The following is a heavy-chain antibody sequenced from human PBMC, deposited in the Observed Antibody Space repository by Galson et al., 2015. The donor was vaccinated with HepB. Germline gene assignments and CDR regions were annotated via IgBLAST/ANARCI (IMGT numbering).Heavy chain of an antibody. CDR3: ARGLGLELPSYYYYYYMDV. CDR2: IIPIFGTA. V-gene: IGHV1-69*13. CDR1: GGTFSSYA. D-gene: IGHD1-7*01. J-gene: IGHJ6*03. Sequence: SVKVSCKASGGTFSSYAISWVRQAPGQGLEWMGGIIPIFGTANYAQKFQGRVTITADESTSTAYMELSSLRSEDTAVYYCARGLGLELPSYYYYYYMDVWGKGTTVTVSS.